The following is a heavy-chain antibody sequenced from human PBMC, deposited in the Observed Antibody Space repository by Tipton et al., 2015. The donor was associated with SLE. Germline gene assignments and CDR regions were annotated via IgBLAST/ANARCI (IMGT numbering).Heavy chain of an antibody. D-gene: IGHD3-10*01. V-gene: IGHV4-34*01. CDR2: INHSGST. CDR3: ARLGVTMVRGVREDYFDY. J-gene: IGHJ4*02. Sequence: TLSLTCAVYGGSFSGYYWSWIRQPPGKGLEWIGEINHSGSTYYNPSLKSRVTISVDTSKNQFSLKLSSVTAADTAVYYCARLGVTMVRGVREDYFDYWGQGTLVTVSS. CDR1: GGSFSGYY.